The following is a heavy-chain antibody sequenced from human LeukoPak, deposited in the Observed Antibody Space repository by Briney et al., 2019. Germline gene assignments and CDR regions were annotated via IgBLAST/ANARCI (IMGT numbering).Heavy chain of an antibody. D-gene: IGHD3-22*01. Sequence: GGSLRLSCAASGFTFSSYGMHWVRQAPGKGLEWVAVISYDGSNKYYADSVEGRFTISRDNSKNTLYLQMNSLRAEDTAVYYCAKAPYYDSSGYSVDPWGQGTLVTVSS. CDR3: AKAPYYDSSGYSVDP. CDR1: GFTFSSYG. V-gene: IGHV3-30*18. CDR2: ISYDGSNK. J-gene: IGHJ5*02.